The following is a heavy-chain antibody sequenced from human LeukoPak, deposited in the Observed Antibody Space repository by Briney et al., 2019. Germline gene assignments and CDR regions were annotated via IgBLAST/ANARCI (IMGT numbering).Heavy chain of an antibody. CDR1: GFNVSTNY. V-gene: IGHV3-53*01. Sequence: SGGSLRLSCAASGFNVSTNYMSWVRQAPGKGLEWVSVFYSGGSTYYADSVKGRFTISRDNSKNTLYLQMNSLRAEDTAVYYCANGYNWNDVDEDYYYFDYWGQGTLVIVSS. J-gene: IGHJ4*02. CDR2: FYSGGST. CDR3: ANGYNWNDVDEDYYYFDY. D-gene: IGHD1-1*01.